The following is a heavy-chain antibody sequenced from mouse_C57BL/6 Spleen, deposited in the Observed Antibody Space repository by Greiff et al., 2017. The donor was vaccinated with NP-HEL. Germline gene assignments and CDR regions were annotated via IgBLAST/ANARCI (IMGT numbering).Heavy chain of an antibody. D-gene: IGHD1-1*01. CDR1: GYTFTDYY. CDR3: ARYLGTTVVDYAMDY. J-gene: IGHJ4*01. CDR2: INPNNGGT. Sequence: EVQLQQSGPELVKPGASVKISCKASGYTFTDYYMNWVKQSHGKSLEWIGDINPNNGGTSYNQKFKGKATLTVDKSSSTAYMELRSLTSEDSAVYYCARYLGTTVVDYAMDYWGQGTSVTVSS. V-gene: IGHV1-26*01.